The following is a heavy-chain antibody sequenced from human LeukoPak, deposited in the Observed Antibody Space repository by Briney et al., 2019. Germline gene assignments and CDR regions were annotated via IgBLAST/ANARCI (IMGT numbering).Heavy chain of an antibody. J-gene: IGHJ5*02. D-gene: IGHD5-18*01. CDR2: ISSSGST. CDR1: GDSISSGDYY. Sequence: SQTLSLTCTVSGDSISSGDYYWSWIRQPAGKGLEWIGRISSSGSTNYNPSLKSRVTISVDTSKNQFSLKLSSVTAADTAVYYCARPRGYSYGVWFDPWGQGTLVTVSS. CDR3: ARPRGYSYGVWFDP. V-gene: IGHV4-61*02.